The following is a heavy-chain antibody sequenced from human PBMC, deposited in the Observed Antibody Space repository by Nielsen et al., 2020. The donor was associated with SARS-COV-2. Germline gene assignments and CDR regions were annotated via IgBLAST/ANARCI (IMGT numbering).Heavy chain of an antibody. V-gene: IGHV4-4*02. CDR1: GGSISSSNW. D-gene: IGHD5-18*01. Sequence: SETLSLTCAVSGGSISSSNWWSWVRQPPGKGLEWIGEINHSGSTNYNPSLKSRVTISVDTSKNQFSLKLSSVNAADTAVYYCARVGGYSYGYSDFDYWCQGTLVTVSS. CDR2: INHSGST. J-gene: IGHJ4*02. CDR3: ARVGGYSYGYSDFDY.